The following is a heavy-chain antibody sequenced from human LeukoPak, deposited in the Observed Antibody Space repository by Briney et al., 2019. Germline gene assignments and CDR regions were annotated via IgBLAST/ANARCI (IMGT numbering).Heavy chain of an antibody. CDR2: IYHSGST. CDR1: GVSISSGYY. Sequence: SETLSLTCSVSGVSISSGYYWGWIRQPPGKGLEWIGSIYHSGSTYYNPSLKSRVTISVDTSKNQFSLKLSSVTAADTAVYYCARGVHGDYRWYFDLWGRGTLVTVSS. V-gene: IGHV4-38-2*02. D-gene: IGHD4-17*01. CDR3: ARGVHGDYRWYFDL. J-gene: IGHJ2*01.